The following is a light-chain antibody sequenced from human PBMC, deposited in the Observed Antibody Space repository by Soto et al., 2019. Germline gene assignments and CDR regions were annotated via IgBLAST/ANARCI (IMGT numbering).Light chain of an antibody. CDR1: QGIYSA. CDR2: DAS. V-gene: IGKV1-33*01. CDR3: QQYDNRLT. J-gene: IGKJ4*01. Sequence: DIQMTQSPSSLSASVGDRVAITCQASQGIYSALNWYQQKPGKAPKLLIYDASNLESGVPSRFSGSGSGTDFIFTISSLQPEDVATYYCQQYDNRLTFGGGTKVELK.